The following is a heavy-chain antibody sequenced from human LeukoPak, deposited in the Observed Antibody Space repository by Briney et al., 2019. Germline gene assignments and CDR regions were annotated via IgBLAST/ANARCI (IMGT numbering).Heavy chain of an antibody. Sequence: PSETLSLTCTVSGGSISSYYWSWIRQPPGKGLEWIGYIYYSGSTNYNPSLKSRVTISVDTSKNQFSLKLSSVTAADSAVYYCASVFDSSGWADAFDIWGQGTMVTVSS. D-gene: IGHD6-19*01. J-gene: IGHJ3*02. CDR2: IYYSGST. V-gene: IGHV4-59*01. CDR3: ASVFDSSGWADAFDI. CDR1: GGSISSYY.